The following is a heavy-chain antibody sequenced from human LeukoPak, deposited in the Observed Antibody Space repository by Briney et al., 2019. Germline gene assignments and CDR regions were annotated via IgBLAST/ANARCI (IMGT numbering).Heavy chain of an antibody. V-gene: IGHV4-34*01. CDR2: INHSGST. CDR3: AREVMITFGGAKTHNWFDP. D-gene: IGHD3-16*01. Sequence: SETLSLTCAVYGGSFSDYYWSWIRQPPGKGLEWIGEINHSGSTNYNPSLKSRVTISVDTSKNQFSLKLSSVTAADTAVYYCAREVMITFGGAKTHNWFDPWGQGTLVTVSS. CDR1: GGSFSDYY. J-gene: IGHJ5*02.